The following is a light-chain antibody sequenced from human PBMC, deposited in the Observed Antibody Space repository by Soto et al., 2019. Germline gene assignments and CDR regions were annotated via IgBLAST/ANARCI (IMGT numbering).Light chain of an antibody. Sequence: QPASVSGSPGQSITISCTGTLSDVGGYNYVSWYQHHPGKAPKLMIYEVSNRPSGISNRFSGSKSGNTASLTISGLQAEDEADYYCNSYTSSSTYVFGTGTKVTVL. CDR2: EVS. CDR3: NSYTSSSTYV. V-gene: IGLV2-14*01. J-gene: IGLJ1*01. CDR1: LSDVGGYNY.